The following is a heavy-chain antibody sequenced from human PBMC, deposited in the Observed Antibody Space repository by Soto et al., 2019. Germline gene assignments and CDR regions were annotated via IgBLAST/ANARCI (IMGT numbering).Heavy chain of an antibody. V-gene: IGHV1-2*02. CDR2: INPDSGVT. D-gene: IGHD2-8*01. Sequence: QVQLVQSGAEVKKPGASVKVSCKASGYTFTSYYMHWVRQAPGQGLEWMGWINPDSGVTYYPHKFQDRVTMTRDTSISTAYMELSRLTSDDTALYYCASDRGVSDVWGQGTTVIVSS. J-gene: IGHJ6*02. CDR1: GYTFTSYY. CDR3: ASDRGVSDV.